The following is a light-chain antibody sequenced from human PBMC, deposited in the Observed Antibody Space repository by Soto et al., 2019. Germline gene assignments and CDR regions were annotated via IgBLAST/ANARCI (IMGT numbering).Light chain of an antibody. Sequence: DIVMTQSPDSLAVSLGERATINCKSSQTIFSSYDKDYLAWYQQKPGQPPKLLIYWASNREAGVPDRFCGGGSGTDFTLTISSLQAEDVAVYYCQQYYRAPYSFGQGTKLEIK. J-gene: IGKJ2*01. CDR2: WAS. CDR1: QTIFSSYDKDY. CDR3: QQYYRAPYS. V-gene: IGKV4-1*01.